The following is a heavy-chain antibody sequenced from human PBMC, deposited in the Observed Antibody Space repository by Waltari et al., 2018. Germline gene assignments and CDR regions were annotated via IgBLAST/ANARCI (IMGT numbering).Heavy chain of an antibody. Sequence: QLQLQESGPGLVKPSETLSLTCTVSGGSISSSSYYWDWIRQPPGKGLEWIGSIYYSGSTYYNPSLKSRVTISVDTSKNQFSLKLSSVTAADTAVYYCARGGDYPRGWFDPWGQGTLVTVSS. CDR3: ARGGDYPRGWFDP. J-gene: IGHJ5*02. V-gene: IGHV4-39*07. CDR2: IYYSGST. D-gene: IGHD4-17*01. CDR1: GGSISSSSYY.